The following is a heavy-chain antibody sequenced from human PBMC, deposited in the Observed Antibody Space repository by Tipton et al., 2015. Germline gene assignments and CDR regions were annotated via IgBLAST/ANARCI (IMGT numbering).Heavy chain of an antibody. V-gene: IGHV3-7*03. CDR1: GFTFSNYW. CDR3: AREGQMTTSQYHAFTAY. Sequence: GSLRLSCSASGFTFSNYWMSWVRQAPGRGLEWVANIKQDGSVKYYVDSVKGRFTISRDNAKNSLYLQMNSLRAEDTAVYYCAREGQMTTSQYHAFTAYWGQGTLVTVSS. CDR2: IKQDGSVK. D-gene: IGHD5-24*01. J-gene: IGHJ4*02.